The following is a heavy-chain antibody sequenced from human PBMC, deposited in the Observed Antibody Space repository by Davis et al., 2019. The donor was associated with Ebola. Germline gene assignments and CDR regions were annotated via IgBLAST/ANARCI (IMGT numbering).Heavy chain of an antibody. Sequence: GGSLRLSCAASGFTFSSYWMSWVRQAPGKGLEWVANIKQDGSEKYYVDSVKGRFTISRDNAKNSLYLQMNSLRAEDTAVYYCARDRSGYDPWGYYYYGMDVWGQGTTVTVSS. D-gene: IGHD5-12*01. CDR3: ARDRSGYDPWGYYYYGMDV. CDR2: IKQDGSEK. CDR1: GFTFSSYW. J-gene: IGHJ6*02. V-gene: IGHV3-7*03.